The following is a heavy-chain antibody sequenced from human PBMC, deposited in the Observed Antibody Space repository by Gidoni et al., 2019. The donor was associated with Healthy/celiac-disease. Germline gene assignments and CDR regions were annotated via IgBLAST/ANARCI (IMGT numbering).Heavy chain of an antibody. CDR2: INPNSGGT. CDR3: ARVDLTGTTHYYYYGMDV. V-gene: IGHV1-2*02. Sequence: QVQLVQSGAEVKKPGASVKVSCKASGYTFTGYYMHWVRQAPGQGLEWMGWINPNSGGTNYAQKFQGRVTMTRDTSISTAYMELSRLRSDDTAVYYCARVDLTGTTHYYYYGMDVWGQGTTVTVSS. CDR1: GYTFTGYY. J-gene: IGHJ6*02. D-gene: IGHD1-20*01.